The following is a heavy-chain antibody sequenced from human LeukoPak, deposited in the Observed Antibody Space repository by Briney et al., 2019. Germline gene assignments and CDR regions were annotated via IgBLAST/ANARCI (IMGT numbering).Heavy chain of an antibody. J-gene: IGHJ4*02. CDR1: GFSLSSYW. V-gene: IGHV3-7*01. CDR3: ARALDSSSSRYQAFEY. D-gene: IGHD2-2*01. CDR2: IKQDGSEK. Sequence: GGSLRLSCAGSGFSLSSYWMSWVRQAPGKGLEWVASIKQDGSEKYYVDSVKGRFTISRDSAKNSLNLQMNNLRAEDTAVYYCARALDSSSSRYQAFEYWGQGTPVTVSS.